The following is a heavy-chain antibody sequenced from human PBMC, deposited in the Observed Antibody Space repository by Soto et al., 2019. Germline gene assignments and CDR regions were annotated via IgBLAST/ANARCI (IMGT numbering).Heavy chain of an antibody. V-gene: IGHV1-69*01. Sequence: QVQLVQSGAEVKKPGSSVKVSCKASGDTFSSYAISWVRQAPGQGLEWMGGIIPIFGTANYAQKFQGRVTITADESTSTAYMELSSLRSEDTAVYYCAREGYYDFWSGYYSDYYYGMDVWGQGTTVTVSS. CDR3: AREGYYDFWSGYYSDYYYGMDV. D-gene: IGHD3-3*01. CDR2: IIPIFGTA. J-gene: IGHJ6*02. CDR1: GDTFSSYA.